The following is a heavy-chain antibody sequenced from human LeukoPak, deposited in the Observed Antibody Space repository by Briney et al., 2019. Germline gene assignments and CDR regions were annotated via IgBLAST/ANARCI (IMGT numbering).Heavy chain of an antibody. V-gene: IGHV4-34*01. CDR2: INXSEST. CDR3: ARDRPVTGANWFDP. J-gene: IGHJ5*02. D-gene: IGHD4-11*01. Sequence: SETLSLTCSVYDXSXXGYSXXXXXXPXXXGMEWXGEINXSESTNXXPPLKRRVTISLDTSKNQFSLRLSSVTAPDTAVYYCARDRPVTGANWFDPWGQGALVTVSS. CDR1: DXSXXGYS.